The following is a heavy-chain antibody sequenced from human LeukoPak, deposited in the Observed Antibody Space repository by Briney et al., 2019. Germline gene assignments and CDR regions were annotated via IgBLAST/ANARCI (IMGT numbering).Heavy chain of an antibody. CDR3: ARLSGLQLWLLDY. Sequence: ASVKVSCKASGYTFTGYYMHWVRQAPGQGLEWMGWINSNSGGTNYAQKFQGRVTMTRDTSICTAYMELSRLRSDDTAVYYCARLSGLQLWLLDYWGQGTLVTVSS. V-gene: IGHV1-2*02. J-gene: IGHJ4*02. CDR1: GYTFTGYY. D-gene: IGHD5-18*01. CDR2: INSNSGGT.